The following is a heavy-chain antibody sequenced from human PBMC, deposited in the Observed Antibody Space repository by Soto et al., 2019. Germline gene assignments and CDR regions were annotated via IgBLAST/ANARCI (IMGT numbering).Heavy chain of an antibody. CDR1: GYTFTSYA. D-gene: IGHD2-15*01. Sequence: ASVKVSCKASGYTFTSYAMHWVRQAPGQRLEWMGWINAGNGNTKYSQKFQGRVTITRDTSASTAYMELSSLRSEDTAVYYCARASGLLTFRFDPWGQGPLVTVAS. CDR2: INAGNGNT. J-gene: IGHJ5*02. CDR3: ARASGLLTFRFDP. V-gene: IGHV1-3*01.